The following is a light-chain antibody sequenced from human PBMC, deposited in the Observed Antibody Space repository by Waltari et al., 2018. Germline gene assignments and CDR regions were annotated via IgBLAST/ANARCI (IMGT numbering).Light chain of an antibody. J-gene: IGKJ1*01. CDR2: GAS. V-gene: IGKV3-15*01. Sequence: EVVLTQPPATLSVSPGERATLSCRASQSVDYFLAWYQQKDGQAPRLLVYGASTRATGIPTRFSGSGSGTEFTLSISSLQSEDFGIYYCQQYNEWPRTFGQGTRVEI. CDR1: QSVDYF. CDR3: QQYNEWPRT.